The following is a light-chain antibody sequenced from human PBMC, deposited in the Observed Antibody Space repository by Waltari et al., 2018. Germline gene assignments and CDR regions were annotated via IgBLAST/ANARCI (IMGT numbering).Light chain of an antibody. CDR2: EAT. CDR3: SSYAGNNIVL. Sequence: QSALTQPPSASGSPGQSVTISCTGTSNDVGGWNYVPWYQQHPDKAPKLIIYEATKWPSGVPDRFSGSKSDNTASLTVSGLRAEDEADYYCSSYAGNNIVLFGGGTKLTVV. CDR1: SNDVGGWNY. V-gene: IGLV2-8*01. J-gene: IGLJ2*01.